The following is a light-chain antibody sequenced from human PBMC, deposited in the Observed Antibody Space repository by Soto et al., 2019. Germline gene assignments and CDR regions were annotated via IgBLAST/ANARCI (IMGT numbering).Light chain of an antibody. J-gene: IGLJ2*01. V-gene: IGLV1-40*01. CDR3: QSYDSSLSGSV. CDR2: VNI. Sequence: QSVLTQPPSVSGAPGQRVTISCTGSSSNIGAGYDVHWYQQLPGTAPKLLIYVNINRPSGAPDRFSGSKSGTSASLAITGLQAEDEADYYCQSYDSSLSGSVFGGGTKLTVL. CDR1: SSNIGAGYD.